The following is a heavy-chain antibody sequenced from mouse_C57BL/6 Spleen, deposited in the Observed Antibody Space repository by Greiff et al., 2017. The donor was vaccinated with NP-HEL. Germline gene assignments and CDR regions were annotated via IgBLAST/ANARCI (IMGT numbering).Heavy chain of an antibody. D-gene: IGHD2-5*01. J-gene: IGHJ3*01. CDR1: GYTFTSYW. CDR2: IHPSDSDT. CDR3: ALYYSNYEGWFAY. V-gene: IGHV1-74*01. Sequence: QVQLQQPGAELVKPGASVKVSCKASGYTFTSYWMHWVKQRPGQGLEWIGRIHPSDSDTNYNQKFKGKATLTVDKSSSTAYMQLSSLTSEDSAVYYCALYYSNYEGWFAYWGQGTLVTVSA.